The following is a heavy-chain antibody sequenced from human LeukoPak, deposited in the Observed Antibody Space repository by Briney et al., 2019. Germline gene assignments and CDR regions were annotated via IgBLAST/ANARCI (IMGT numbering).Heavy chain of an antibody. Sequence: PSETLSLTCTVSCGSISSYYWSWIRQPPGKGLEWIGYIYYSGSTNYNPSLKSRVTISVETSKNQFSLKLSSVTAADTAVYYCARVTGYMIEDYFDYWGQGTLVTVSS. CDR1: CGSISSYY. V-gene: IGHV4-59*01. D-gene: IGHD3-22*01. J-gene: IGHJ4*02. CDR3: ARVTGYMIEDYFDY. CDR2: IYYSGST.